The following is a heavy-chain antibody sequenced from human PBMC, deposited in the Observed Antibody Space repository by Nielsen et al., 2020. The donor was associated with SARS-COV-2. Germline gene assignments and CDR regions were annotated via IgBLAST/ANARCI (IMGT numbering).Heavy chain of an antibody. J-gene: IGHJ4*02. Sequence: SETLSLTCTVSGGSISSYYWSWIRQPPGKGLEWIGYIYYSGSTNYNPSLKSRVTISVDTSKNQFSLKLSSVTAADTAVYYCATLEYSSSFGGFGYWGQGTLVTVSS. D-gene: IGHD6-6*01. CDR3: ATLEYSSSFGGFGY. CDR2: IYYSGST. CDR1: GGSISSYY. V-gene: IGHV4-59*08.